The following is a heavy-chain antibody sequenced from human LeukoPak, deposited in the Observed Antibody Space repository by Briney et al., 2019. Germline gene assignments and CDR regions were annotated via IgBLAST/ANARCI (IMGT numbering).Heavy chain of an antibody. Sequence: SETLSLTCTVSGGSISSYYWSWIRQPPGKGLEWIGYIYYSGSTSYNPSLKSRVTISVDTSKNQFSLKLSSVTAADTAVYYCARFQYYYGSGSYFDEVVWFDPWGQGTLVTVSS. D-gene: IGHD3-10*01. CDR2: IYYSGST. CDR3: ARFQYYYGSGSYFDEVVWFDP. J-gene: IGHJ5*02. V-gene: IGHV4-59*01. CDR1: GGSISSYY.